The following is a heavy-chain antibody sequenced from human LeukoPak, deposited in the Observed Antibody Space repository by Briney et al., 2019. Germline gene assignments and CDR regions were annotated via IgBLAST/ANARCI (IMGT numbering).Heavy chain of an antibody. CDR1: GFTFSRYS. J-gene: IGHJ4*02. V-gene: IGHV3-48*01. CDR2: ISSSSSTI. D-gene: IGHD2-2*01. Sequence: PGGSLRLSCAASGFTFSRYSMNWVRQAPGKGLEWVSHISSSSSTIYYADSVKGRFTISGDNAKNSLYLQMNSLRAEDTAVYYCARVSVGEYQLLWLDYWGQGTLVTVSS. CDR3: ARVSVGEYQLLWLDY.